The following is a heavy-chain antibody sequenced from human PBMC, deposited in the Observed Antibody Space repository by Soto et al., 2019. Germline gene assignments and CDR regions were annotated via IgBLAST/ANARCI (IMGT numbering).Heavy chain of an antibody. V-gene: IGHV1-18*04. Sequence: ASVKVSCKASGYTFTSYGISWVRQAPGQGLEWMGWISAYNGNTNYAQKLQGRVTMTTDTSTSTAYMELRSLRSDDTAVYYCAREGGYSPIYYYYGMDVWGQGTTVTVSS. CDR2: ISAYNGNT. D-gene: IGHD5-18*01. CDR3: AREGGYSPIYYYYGMDV. J-gene: IGHJ6*02. CDR1: GYTFTSYG.